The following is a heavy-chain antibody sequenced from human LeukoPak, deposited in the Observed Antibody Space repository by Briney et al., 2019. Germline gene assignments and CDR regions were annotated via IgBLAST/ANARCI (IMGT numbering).Heavy chain of an antibody. CDR3: ARDLHTSGSIALDS. CDR1: GFTFSYYE. Sequence: SGGSLRLSCAASGFTFSYYEMNWVRQAPGKGLEWISYISGSGETRCYADSVRGRFTISRDNANYPLNLQMNSLRAEDTAVYYCARDLHTSGSIALDSWGQGILVIVSS. CDR2: ISGSGETR. D-gene: IGHD3-22*01. V-gene: IGHV3-48*03. J-gene: IGHJ4*02.